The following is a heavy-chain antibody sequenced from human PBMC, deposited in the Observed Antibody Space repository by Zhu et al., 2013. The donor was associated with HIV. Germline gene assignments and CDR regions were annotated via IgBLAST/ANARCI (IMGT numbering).Heavy chain of an antibody. J-gene: IGHJ6*02. Sequence: VQSGAEVRSLGVSXGLLQASGYTLPSYGNQAGCGQAPGQGLEWMGWISAYNGNTNYAQKLQGRVTMTTDTSTSTAYMELRSLRSDDTAVYYCARQRPDPLRYCSGGSCHQFGSYYGMDVWGQGTTVTVSS. CDR1: GYTLPSYG. V-gene: IGHV1-18*01. CDR3: ARQRPDPLRYCSGGSCHQFGSYYGMDV. D-gene: IGHD2-15*01. CDR2: ISAYNGNT.